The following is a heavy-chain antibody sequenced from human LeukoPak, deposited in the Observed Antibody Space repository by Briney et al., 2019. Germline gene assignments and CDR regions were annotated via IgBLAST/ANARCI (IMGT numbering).Heavy chain of an antibody. CDR3: TSGDYYDSSGYYRS. V-gene: IGHV3-73*01. CDR1: GFTFSGSA. D-gene: IGHD3-22*01. Sequence: GGSLRLSCAASGFTFSGSAMHWVRRASGKGLEWVGRIRSKANSYATAYAASVKGRFTISRDDSKSTAYLQMNNLKTEDTAVYYCTSGDYYDSSGYYRSWGQGTLVTVSS. CDR2: IRSKANSYAT. J-gene: IGHJ5*02.